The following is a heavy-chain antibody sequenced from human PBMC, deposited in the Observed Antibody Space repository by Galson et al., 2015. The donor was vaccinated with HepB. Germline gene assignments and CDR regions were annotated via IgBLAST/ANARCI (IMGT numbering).Heavy chain of an antibody. V-gene: IGHV1-69*13. Sequence: SVKVSCKASGGTFSSYAISWVRQAPGQGLEWMGGIIPIFGTANYAQKFQGRVTITADESTSTAYMELSSLRSEDTAVYYCTRGRYGGNPQFDPWGQGTLVTVSS. CDR2: IIPIFGTA. CDR1: GGTFSSYA. D-gene: IGHD4-23*01. CDR3: TRGRYGGNPQFDP. J-gene: IGHJ5*02.